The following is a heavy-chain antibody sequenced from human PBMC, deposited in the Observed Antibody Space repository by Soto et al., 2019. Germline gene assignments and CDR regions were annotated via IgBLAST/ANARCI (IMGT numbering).Heavy chain of an antibody. Sequence: QVQLQESGPGLVKPSQTLSLTCTVSGGSISSGGYYWSWIRQHPGKGLEWIGYIYYSGSTYYNPSLKSRVTISVDRSKNQFSLKLSSVTAADTAVDYCARVPKNYDILTGYYTWYYYYMDVWGKGTTVTVSS. D-gene: IGHD3-9*01. CDR1: GGSISSGGYY. CDR2: IYYSGST. V-gene: IGHV4-31*03. CDR3: ARVPKNYDILTGYYTWYYYYMDV. J-gene: IGHJ6*03.